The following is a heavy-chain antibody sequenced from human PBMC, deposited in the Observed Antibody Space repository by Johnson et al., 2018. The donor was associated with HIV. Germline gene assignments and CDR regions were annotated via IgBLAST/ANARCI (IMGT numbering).Heavy chain of an antibody. J-gene: IGHJ3*02. Sequence: VQLVESGGGVVQPGGSLRLSCAASGFTFSSYWMHWVRQAPGKGLEWVAHISWDRDKTDYADSVKGRFTISRDNAKNSLYLQMNSLRAEDTAVYYCARDALANGEEVDAFDIWGQGTMVTVSS. D-gene: IGHD3-10*01. CDR3: ARDALANGEEVDAFDI. CDR1: GFTFSSYW. CDR2: ISWDRDKT. V-gene: IGHV3-21*04.